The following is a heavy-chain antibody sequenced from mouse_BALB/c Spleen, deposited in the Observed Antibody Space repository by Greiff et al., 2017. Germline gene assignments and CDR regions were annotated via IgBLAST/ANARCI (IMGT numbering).Heavy chain of an antibody. D-gene: IGHD2-4*01. CDR1: GYSITSGYY. V-gene: IGHV3-6*02. CDR2: ISYDGSN. Sequence: VQLKESGPGLVKPSQSLSLTCSVTGYSITSGYYWNWIRQFPGNKLEWMGYISYDGSNNYNPSLKNRISITRDTSKNQFFLKLNSVTTEDTATYYCANIYYDYETYWGQGTLVTVAA. CDR3: ANIYYDYETY. J-gene: IGHJ3*01.